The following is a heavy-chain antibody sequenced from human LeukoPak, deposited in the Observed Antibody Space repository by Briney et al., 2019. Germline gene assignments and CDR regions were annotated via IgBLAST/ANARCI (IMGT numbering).Heavy chain of an antibody. D-gene: IGHD5-24*01. J-gene: IGHJ4*02. CDR1: GYTFTSYG. V-gene: IGHV1-18*01. Sequence: ASVKVSCKASGYTFTSYGISWVRQAPGQGLEWMGWISPYNGNTNYAQKLQGRDTITTDTSTTTAYMELRSLTSDDTAVYYCAREMATIVNQFDYWGQGTLVTVSS. CDR3: AREMATIVNQFDY. CDR2: ISPYNGNT.